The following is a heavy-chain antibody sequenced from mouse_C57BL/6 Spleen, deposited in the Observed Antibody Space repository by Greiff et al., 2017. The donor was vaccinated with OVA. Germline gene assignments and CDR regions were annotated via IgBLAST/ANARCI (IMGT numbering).Heavy chain of an antibody. V-gene: IGHV1-78*01. J-gene: IGHJ1*03. CDR1: GYTFTDHT. Sequence: QVQLQQSDAELVKPGASVKISCKVSGYTFTDHTIHWMKQRPEQGLEWIGYIYPSDGSTNYNEKFKGQATLSADKSSSTAYMQLNSLTSEDSAVYYCARPPTTVGGTGYFDVWGTGTTVTVAS. D-gene: IGHD1-1*01. CDR3: ARPPTTVGGTGYFDV. CDR2: IYPSDGST.